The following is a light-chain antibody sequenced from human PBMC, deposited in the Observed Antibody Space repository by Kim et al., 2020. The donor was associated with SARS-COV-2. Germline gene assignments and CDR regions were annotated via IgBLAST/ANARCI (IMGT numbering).Light chain of an antibody. CDR2: AAF. CDR3: QQFNSYPR. V-gene: IGKV1-9*01. CDR1: QDISSY. Sequence: IQLTQSPSSLSASVGDRVTITCRASQDISSYLAWYQQKPGKAPKLLIYAAFNLASGVPSRFSGSGSGTDFTLTISSLQPEDFAAYYCQQFNSYPRFGGGTKVEIK. J-gene: IGKJ4*02.